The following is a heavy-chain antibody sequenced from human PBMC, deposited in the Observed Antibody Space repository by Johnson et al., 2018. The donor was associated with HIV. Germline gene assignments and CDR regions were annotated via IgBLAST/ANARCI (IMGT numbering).Heavy chain of an antibody. D-gene: IGHD6-19*01. CDR2: ISYDGSNK. V-gene: IGHV3-30*04. CDR3: ARLPGYSSGWTLGAFDI. Sequence: QVQLVESGGGVVQPGRSLRLSCAASGFTFSSYAMHWVRQAPGKGLEWVAVISYDGSNKYYADSVKVRFTISRDNSKNTLYLQMNSLRAEDTAVYYCARLPGYSSGWTLGAFDIWGQGTMVTVSS. J-gene: IGHJ3*02. CDR1: GFTFSSYA.